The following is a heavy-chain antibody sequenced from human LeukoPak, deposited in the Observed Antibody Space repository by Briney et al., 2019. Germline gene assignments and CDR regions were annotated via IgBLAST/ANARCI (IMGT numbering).Heavy chain of an antibody. CDR2: VTGNGGGT. V-gene: IGHV3-23*01. J-gene: IGHJ4*02. CDR1: GFTFSSYT. CDR3: AKDTYYDSSGYYPPDFDY. D-gene: IGHD3-22*01. Sequence: GESLRLSCAASGFTFSSYTMSWVRQVPGKGLEWVTGVTGNGGGTYYADSVKGRFTISRDNSKNTLYLQMNSLRAEDTAVYYCAKDTYYDSSGYYPPDFDYWGQGTLVTVSS.